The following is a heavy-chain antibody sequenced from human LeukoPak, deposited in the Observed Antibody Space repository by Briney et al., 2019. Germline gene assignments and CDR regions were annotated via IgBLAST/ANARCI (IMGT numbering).Heavy chain of an antibody. CDR1: GGTFSSYA. V-gene: IGHV1-69*13. Sequence: ASVKVSCKASGGTFSSYAISWVRQAPGQGLEWMGGIIPIFGTANYAQKFQGSVTITADESTSTAYMELSSLRSEDTAAYYCARGSRYSSGWYVWFDPWGQGTLVTVSS. CDR3: ARGSRYSSGWYVWFDP. D-gene: IGHD6-19*01. J-gene: IGHJ5*02. CDR2: IIPIFGTA.